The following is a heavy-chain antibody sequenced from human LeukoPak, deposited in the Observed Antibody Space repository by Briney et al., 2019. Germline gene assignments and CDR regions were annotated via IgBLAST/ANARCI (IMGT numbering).Heavy chain of an antibody. Sequence: QPGGSLRLSCAASGFTFSSYGIHWVRQAPGKGLEWLALISFDGSNKFYADSVKGRLNISRDNAKSTLYLQMNSLRAEDTAVYYCVRDPNWGNDHWGQGVLVAVSS. CDR2: ISFDGSNK. V-gene: IGHV3-30*03. CDR1: GFTFSSYG. D-gene: IGHD7-27*01. CDR3: VRDPNWGNDH. J-gene: IGHJ4*02.